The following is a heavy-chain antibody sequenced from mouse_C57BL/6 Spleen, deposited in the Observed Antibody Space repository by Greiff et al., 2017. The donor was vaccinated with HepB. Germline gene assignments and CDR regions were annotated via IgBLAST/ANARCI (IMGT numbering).Heavy chain of an antibody. CDR2: IDPEDGDT. Sequence: VQLQQSGAELVRPGASVKSSCTASGFNIKDYYMHWVKQRPEQGLEWIGRIDPEDGDTEYAPKFQGKATMTADTSSNTAYLQLSSLTSEDTAVYYCTGGLLYYGNFDYWGQGTTLTVSS. D-gene: IGHD2-1*01. CDR1: GFNIKDYY. CDR3: TGGLLYYGNFDY. V-gene: IGHV14-1*01. J-gene: IGHJ2*01.